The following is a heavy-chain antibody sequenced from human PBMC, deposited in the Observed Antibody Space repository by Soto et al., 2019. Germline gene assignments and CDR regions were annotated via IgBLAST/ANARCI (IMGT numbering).Heavy chain of an antibody. CDR1: GGPFSGYY. V-gene: IGHV4-34*01. J-gene: IGHJ4*02. D-gene: IGHD3-10*01. Sequence: PSETLSLTCAVYGGPFSGYYWTWIRQPPGTGLEWIGEINHSGSTNYNPSLKSRVTISVDTSKNQFSLKLTSVTAADTAVYYCARDPSGSGPNFDYWGQGALVTVSS. CDR3: ARDPSGSGPNFDY. CDR2: INHSGST.